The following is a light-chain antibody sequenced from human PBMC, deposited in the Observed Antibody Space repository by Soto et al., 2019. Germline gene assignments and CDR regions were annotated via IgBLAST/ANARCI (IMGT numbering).Light chain of an antibody. J-gene: IGKJ4*01. V-gene: IGKV3-11*01. Sequence: EIVLTQSPATLSLSPGERATLSCRASQSFSSYLAWYQQKPGQAPRLLIYDASNRATGIPGRFSGSGSGTDFTLTISSLEPEDFAVYYCQQRFTFGGGTKVEIK. CDR2: DAS. CDR1: QSFSSY. CDR3: QQRFT.